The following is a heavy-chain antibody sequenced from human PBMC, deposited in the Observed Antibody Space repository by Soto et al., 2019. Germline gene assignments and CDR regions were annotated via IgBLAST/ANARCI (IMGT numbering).Heavy chain of an antibody. V-gene: IGHV4-30-2*01. CDR3: PTGLGGAGAFDI. D-gene: IGHD3-10*01. Sequence: PSETLSLTCAISGGSISSGGYSWSWIRQPPGKGLEWIGYIYRSGSTYYNPSLKSRVTISVDRSKNQFSLKLSSVTAADTAVYYCPTGLGGAGAFDIWGQGTMVTV. J-gene: IGHJ3*02. CDR2: IYRSGST. CDR1: GGSISSGGYS.